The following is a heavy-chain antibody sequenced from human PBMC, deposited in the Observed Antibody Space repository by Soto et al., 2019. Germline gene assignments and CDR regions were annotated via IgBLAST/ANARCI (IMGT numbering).Heavy chain of an antibody. CDR2: IWYDGSNK. D-gene: IGHD3-3*01. V-gene: IGHV3-33*01. CDR1: GFTFSSYG. J-gene: IGHJ5*02. Sequence: GGSLRLSCAASGFTFSSYGMHWVRQAPGKGLEWVAVIWYDGSNKYYADSVKGRFTISRDNSKNTLYLQMNSLRAEDTAVYYCARDLSRNSIFGVVNWFDPWGQGTLVTVSS. CDR3: ARDLSRNSIFGVVNWFDP.